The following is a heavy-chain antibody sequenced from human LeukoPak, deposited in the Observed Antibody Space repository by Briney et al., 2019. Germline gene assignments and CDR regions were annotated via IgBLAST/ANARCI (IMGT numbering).Heavy chain of an antibody. CDR3: AAGDGMDV. V-gene: IGHV4-34*01. D-gene: IGHD1-1*01. J-gene: IGHJ6*02. Sequence: TSETLSLTCAVYGGPFSGYYWSWIRQPPGTGLEWIREINHTGSTKYHPSLKSRLTISGDTSKHQFSLKVGSVTAADTAVYYCAAGDGMDVWGQGTTVTASS. CDR1: GGPFSGYY. CDR2: INHTGST.